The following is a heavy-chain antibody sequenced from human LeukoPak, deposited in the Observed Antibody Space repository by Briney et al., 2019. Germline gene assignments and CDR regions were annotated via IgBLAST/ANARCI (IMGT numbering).Heavy chain of an antibody. D-gene: IGHD1-26*01. Sequence: GRSLRLPCAATGFTFKDYGMHWVRQPPGKGLEWVSSINWNGGGTDYADSVKGRFTISRDNAKNSLYLQLSSLRPEDTALYYCAKHMRATNTYSFFGLDVWGQGTTVTVSS. CDR1: GFTFKDYG. CDR2: INWNGGGT. V-gene: IGHV3-9*01. J-gene: IGHJ6*02. CDR3: AKHMRATNTYSFFGLDV.